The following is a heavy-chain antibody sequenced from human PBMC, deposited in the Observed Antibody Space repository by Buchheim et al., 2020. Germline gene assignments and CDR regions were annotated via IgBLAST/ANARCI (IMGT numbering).Heavy chain of an antibody. Sequence: EVQLVESGGGLVQPGGSLRLSCAASGFTFSSYEMNWVRQAPGKGLEWVSYISSSGSTIYYADSVKGRFTISRDNAKNSLYLQMNSLRAEDTAVYYCASAELSYYYYGMDVWGQGTT. V-gene: IGHV3-48*03. CDR2: ISSSGSTI. D-gene: IGHD3-16*02. CDR3: ASAELSYYYYGMDV. J-gene: IGHJ6*02. CDR1: GFTFSSYE.